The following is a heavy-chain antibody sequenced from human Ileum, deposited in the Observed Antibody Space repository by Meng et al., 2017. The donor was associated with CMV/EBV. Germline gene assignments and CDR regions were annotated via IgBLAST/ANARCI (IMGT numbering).Heavy chain of an antibody. Sequence: CKTAGYTFTSNNSIWVRQAPGQGPEWMGWIDTNTGNPTYAQGFTGRFVFSLDTSVNTAYLQISSLKAEDTAVYYCARDGLSGRYFDYWGQGTLVTVSS. CDR3: ARDGLSGRYFDY. J-gene: IGHJ4*02. V-gene: IGHV7-4-1*02. CDR1: GYTFTSNN. D-gene: IGHD1-26*01. CDR2: IDTNTGNP.